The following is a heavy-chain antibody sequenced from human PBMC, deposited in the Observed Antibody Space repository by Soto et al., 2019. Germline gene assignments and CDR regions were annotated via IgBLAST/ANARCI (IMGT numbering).Heavy chain of an antibody. J-gene: IGHJ4*02. D-gene: IGHD3-16*02. Sequence: EVQLLESGRGLVQPGGSLTLSCATSGFTFSSYAMVWVRQAAEKGLEWVASISNNGDTAYYADSVKGRFTISRGNSENTLYLQMNGLRADDTALYFCAKSRVFIGAIVTLLESWGQGTQVTVSS. CDR3: AKSRVFIGAIVTLLES. V-gene: IGHV3-23*01. CDR2: ISNNGDTA. CDR1: GFTFSSYA.